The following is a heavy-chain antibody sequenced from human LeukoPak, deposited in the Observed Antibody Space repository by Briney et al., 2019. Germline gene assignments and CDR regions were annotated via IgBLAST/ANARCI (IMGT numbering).Heavy chain of an antibody. J-gene: IGHJ1*01. V-gene: IGHV4-39*01. CDR3: ARRRYYDGSGYLE. CDR1: GDSVSRSDSY. Sequence: SETLSLTCSVSGDSVSRSDSYWDWIRQSPGKGLEWIGTIYYSGRTYYSPSLKSRVTVSVDPSNNQFSLNLRSVTAADTAVYYCARRRYYDGSGYLEWGQGTLLSVSS. D-gene: IGHD3-22*01. CDR2: IYYSGRT.